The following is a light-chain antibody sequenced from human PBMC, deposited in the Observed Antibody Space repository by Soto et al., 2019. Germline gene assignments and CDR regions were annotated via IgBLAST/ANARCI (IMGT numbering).Light chain of an antibody. CDR3: QQRGNWPYT. V-gene: IGKV3-11*01. CDR1: QSVSRY. J-gene: IGKJ2*01. CDR2: DAS. Sequence: EIVLTQSPATLSLSPGERATLSCRASQSVSRYLAWYQQKPGQAPSLLIYDASNRATGIPARFSGSGSGTAFTLTISSLEPEDFAVYYCQQRGNWPYTFGLGTKLEIK.